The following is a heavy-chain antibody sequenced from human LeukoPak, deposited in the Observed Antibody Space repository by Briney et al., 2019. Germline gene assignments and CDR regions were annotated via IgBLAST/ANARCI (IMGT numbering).Heavy chain of an antibody. CDR2: IYGSDDKT. J-gene: IGHJ5*02. CDR3: AKTQGYYDA. V-gene: IGHV3-23*01. CDR1: GFTFSNYA. Sequence: GGSLRLSCVASGFTFSNYAMSWVRQAPGKGLELVSGIYGSDDKTVYGDALKGRYTISRDNSKNTLYLQMNSLRADDTAVYYCAKTQGYYDAWGQGALVTVSS. D-gene: IGHD2-15*01.